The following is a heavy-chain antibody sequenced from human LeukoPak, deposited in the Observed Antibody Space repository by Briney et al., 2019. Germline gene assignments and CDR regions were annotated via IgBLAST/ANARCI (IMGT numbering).Heavy chain of an antibody. V-gene: IGHV4-30-2*01. CDR3: ARGYYYDSSGYQPLFDY. D-gene: IGHD3-22*01. J-gene: IGHJ4*02. CDR2: IYHSGST. CDR1: GGSISSGGYS. Sequence: SQTLSLTCAVSGGSISSGGYSWGWVRQPPGRGLEWIGYIYHSGSTYYKPSLKSRVTISVDRSKNQFSLKLSSVTAADTAVYYCARGYYYDSSGYQPLFDYWGQGTLVTVSS.